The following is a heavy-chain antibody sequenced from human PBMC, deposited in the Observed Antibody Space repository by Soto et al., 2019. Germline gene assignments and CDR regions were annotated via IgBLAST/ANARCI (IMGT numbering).Heavy chain of an antibody. CDR1: GYTFTSYA. J-gene: IGHJ4*02. Sequence: QVQLVQSGAEVKKPGASVKVSCKASGYTFTSYAMHWVRQAPGQRLEWMGWINAGNGNTKYTQKFQGRVTITRDTSASTAYMELSSLRSEDTAVYYCARGLNVYYSDYWGQGTLVTVSS. CDR2: INAGNGNT. V-gene: IGHV1-3*01. CDR3: ARGLNVYYSDY. D-gene: IGHD3-16*01.